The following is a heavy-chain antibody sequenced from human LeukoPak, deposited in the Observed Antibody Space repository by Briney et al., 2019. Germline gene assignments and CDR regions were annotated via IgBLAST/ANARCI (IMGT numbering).Heavy chain of an antibody. CDR3: ARAGVYVAASRGSPES. Sequence: PGGSLRLSCAASGITFPSYNMNWVRQAPGKGLEWVSYISSSGSDKYYADSVKGRFTVSRDNAKNSLYLQMNSLRAEDTAVYYCARAGVYVAASRGSPESWGQGTLVTVSS. CDR2: ISSSGSDK. J-gene: IGHJ5*02. CDR1: GITFPSYN. D-gene: IGHD2-8*01. V-gene: IGHV3-21*05.